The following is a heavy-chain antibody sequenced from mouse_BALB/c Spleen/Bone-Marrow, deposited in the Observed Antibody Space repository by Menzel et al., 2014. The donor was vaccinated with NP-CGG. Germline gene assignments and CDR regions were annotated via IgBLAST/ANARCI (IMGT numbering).Heavy chain of an antibody. Sequence: VNLQESGLSSVKPSLTLSLSCSVTGDSITSCYWNWIRMLPGKKLEYMGYISYSGNTYYNPSLKSRISITRDTSKNQYCLQLNSVTTEDTATYYCATYDGYYFDFWGHGTTLTIYS. CDR3: ATYDGYYFDF. CDR1: GDSITSCY. V-gene: IGHV3-8*02. J-gene: IGHJ2*01. D-gene: IGHD2-3*01. CDR2: ISYSGNT.